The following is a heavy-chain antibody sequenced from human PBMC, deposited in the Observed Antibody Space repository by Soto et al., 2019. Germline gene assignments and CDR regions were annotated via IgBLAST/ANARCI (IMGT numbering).Heavy chain of an antibody. D-gene: IGHD5-12*01. J-gene: IGHJ4*02. CDR2: VKSKTDGGAT. CDR1: GFTFYNTW. CDR3: TTDRRSGYDPQFDF. Sequence: EVQLVESGGDLVKPGGSLRLSCTASGFTFYNTWMSWVRQAPGKGLEWVGRVKSKTDGGATDYTAPVKGRFTISRDDSQNTLYLQMNSLQTDDTAVYYCTTDRRSGYDPQFDFWGQGTPVTVSS. V-gene: IGHV3-15*01.